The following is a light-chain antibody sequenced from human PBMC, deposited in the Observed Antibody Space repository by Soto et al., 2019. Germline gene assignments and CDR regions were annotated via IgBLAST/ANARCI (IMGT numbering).Light chain of an antibody. J-gene: IGKJ1*01. Sequence: EIVLTQSPGTLSLSPGERATLSCRASQSFRTSFLAWYQQKPGQAPRLLIYGASTRATGIPDRFSGSESGTDFTLTISRLEPEDFAVYYCQQYGSSPRTFGQGTKVEI. CDR3: QQYGSSPRT. CDR1: QSFRTSF. V-gene: IGKV3-20*01. CDR2: GAS.